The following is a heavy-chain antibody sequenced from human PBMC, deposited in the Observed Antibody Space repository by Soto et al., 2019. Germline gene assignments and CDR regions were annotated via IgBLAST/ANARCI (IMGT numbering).Heavy chain of an antibody. CDR2: IIPIFGTA. D-gene: IGHD3-22*01. Sequence: QVQLVQSGAEVKKPGSSVKVSCKASGGTFSSYAISWVRQAPGQGLEWMGGIIPIFGTANYAQKFQGRVTITADESTSTAYMELSSLRSEDTAVYYCARDLDYYDSSGYRGGGFDYWGQGTLVIVSS. CDR3: ARDLDYYDSSGYRGGGFDY. CDR1: GGTFSSYA. V-gene: IGHV1-69*01. J-gene: IGHJ4*02.